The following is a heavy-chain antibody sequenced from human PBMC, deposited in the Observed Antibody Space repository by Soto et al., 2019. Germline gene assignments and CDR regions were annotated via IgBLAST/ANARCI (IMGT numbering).Heavy chain of an antibody. CDR2: ISYDGSNK. V-gene: IGHV3-30-3*01. CDR1: GLTFSSYA. J-gene: IGHJ4*02. CDR3: TREIYGDFGFDY. D-gene: IGHD4-17*01. Sequence: PGGSLRLSCAASGLTFSSYAMHWVRQAPGKGLEWVAVISYDGSNKYYADSVKGRFTISRDNSKNTLYLQMNSLRAEDTAVYYCTREIYGDFGFDYWGQGTLVTVSS.